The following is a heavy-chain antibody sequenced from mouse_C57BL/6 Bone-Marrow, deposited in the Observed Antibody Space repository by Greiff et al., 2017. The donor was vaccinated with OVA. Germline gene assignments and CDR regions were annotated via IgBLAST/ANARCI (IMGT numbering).Heavy chain of an antibody. CDR3: AHDGDYVFAY. V-gene: IGHV1-26*01. D-gene: IGHD2-13*01. CDR2: INPNNGGT. Sequence: VQLQQSGPELVKPGASVKISCKASGYTFTDYYMNWVKQSHGKSLEWIGDINPNNGGTSYNQKFKGKATLTVDKSSSTAYMELRSLTSEDSAVYYCAHDGDYVFAYWGEESLGTVS. J-gene: IGHJ3*01. CDR1: GYTFTDYY.